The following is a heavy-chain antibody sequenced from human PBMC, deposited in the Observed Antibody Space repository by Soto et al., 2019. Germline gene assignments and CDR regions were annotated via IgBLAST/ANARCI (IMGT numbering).Heavy chain of an antibody. D-gene: IGHD2-15*01. CDR2: MYYGGRT. CDR3: ARGTPSPLIVRSSRGPWFDP. CDR1: GGSISSYY. Sequence: SETLSLTCTVSGGSISSYYWIWIRQPTGKGLEWIGYMYYGGRTNYNPSLKSRVTISVDTSKMQVSLKLSSVTAADTAVYFCARGTPSPLIVRSSRGPWFDPWGQGTLVTSPQ. J-gene: IGHJ5*02. V-gene: IGHV4-59*08.